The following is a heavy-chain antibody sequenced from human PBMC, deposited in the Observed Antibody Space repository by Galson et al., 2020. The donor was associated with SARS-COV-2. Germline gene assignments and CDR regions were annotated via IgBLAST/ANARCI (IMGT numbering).Heavy chain of an antibody. Sequence: GGSMRLSCEATGFTISNSWMAWVRLLPGKGPECLAAIKDDGSEKFYVDSVKGRFTISRASARNSLYLQRNRLRAEDTAVYACMGGGRGYWGQGTLVTVSS. CDR2: IKDDGSEK. D-gene: IGHD3-16*01. J-gene: IGHJ4*02. CDR1: GFTISNSW. CDR3: MGGGRGY. V-gene: IGHV3-7*01.